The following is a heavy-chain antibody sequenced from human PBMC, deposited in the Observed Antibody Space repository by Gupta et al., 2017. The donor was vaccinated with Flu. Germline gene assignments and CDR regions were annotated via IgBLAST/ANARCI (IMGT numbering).Heavy chain of an antibody. V-gene: IGHV1-18*01. Sequence: QVQLVQSGAEVMKPGASVKVSCKASGYTFIMYSITWVRQAPGQGLEWMGWISGYNGNTNYAQKFQGRVTMTTDTSTSAAYMELRSLRSDDTAMYYCARDMGTGTTLWFDPWGQGTLVTVSS. CDR2: ISGYNGNT. D-gene: IGHD1-7*01. CDR1: GYTFIMYS. CDR3: ARDMGTGTTLWFDP. J-gene: IGHJ5*02.